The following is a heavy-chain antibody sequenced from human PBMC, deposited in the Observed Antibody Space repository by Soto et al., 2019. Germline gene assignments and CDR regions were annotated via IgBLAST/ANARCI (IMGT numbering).Heavy chain of an antibody. CDR2: IIPIFGTA. Sequence: SVKVSCKASGGTFSSYAISWVRQAPGQGLEWMGGIIPIFGTANYAQKFQGRVTITADESTSTAYMELSSLRSEDTAVYYCARVSLGVVVVAATTDGMDVWGQGTTVTVSS. CDR1: GGTFSSYA. J-gene: IGHJ6*02. D-gene: IGHD2-15*01. CDR3: ARVSLGVVVVAATTDGMDV. V-gene: IGHV1-69*13.